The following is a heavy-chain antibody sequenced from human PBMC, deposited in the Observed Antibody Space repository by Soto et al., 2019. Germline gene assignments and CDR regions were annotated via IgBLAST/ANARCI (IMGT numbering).Heavy chain of an antibody. D-gene: IGHD6-6*01. V-gene: IGHV3-33*01. J-gene: IGHJ3*02. CDR1: GFTFSSYG. Sequence: WGSLRLSCASSGFTFSSYGMHWVRQAPGKGLEWVAVIWYDGSNKYYADSVKGRFTISRDNSKNTLYLQMNSLRAEDTAVYYCARDRSIADHDSLAPSPNDAFDIWGQGTMVTGSS. CDR3: ARDRSIADHDSLAPSPNDAFDI. CDR2: IWYDGSNK.